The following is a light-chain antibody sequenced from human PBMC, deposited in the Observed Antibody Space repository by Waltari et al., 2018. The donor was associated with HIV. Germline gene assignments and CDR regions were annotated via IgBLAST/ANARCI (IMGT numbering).Light chain of an antibody. CDR1: QSFLHSNGYNY. Sequence: DIVMTQSPLSLPVTPGEPASISCRSSQSFLHSNGYNYLDWYLQKPGQSPQLLIYLGSNRASGVPDRFSGSGSGTDFTLKISRVEAEDVGVYYCIQALQTPPWTFGQGTKVEIK. J-gene: IGKJ1*01. CDR3: IQALQTPPWT. V-gene: IGKV2-28*01. CDR2: LGS.